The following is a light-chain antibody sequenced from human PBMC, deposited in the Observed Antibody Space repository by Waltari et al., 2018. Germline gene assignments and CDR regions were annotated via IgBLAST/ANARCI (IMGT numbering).Light chain of an antibody. Sequence: QSALTQPASVSGSPGQSITISCTGTSSDIGAYNYASWYQQHPAKAPKLIIYEVANRPSWVAYRLAGSKSGNTASLTISGLQAEDEADYYCSSDTPSTTHVVFGGGTKLTVL. CDR3: SSDTPSTTHVV. J-gene: IGLJ2*01. V-gene: IGLV2-14*01. CDR1: SSDIGAYNY. CDR2: EVA.